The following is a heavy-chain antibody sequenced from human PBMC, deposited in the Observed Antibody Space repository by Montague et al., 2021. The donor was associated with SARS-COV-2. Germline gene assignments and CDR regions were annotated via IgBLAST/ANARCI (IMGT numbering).Heavy chain of an antibody. CDR3: VREKAGGVPKVLDI. D-gene: IGHD3-16*01. Sequence: SETLSLTCTVSGCSISRGDYWGWIRQPPGKGLEWVGSIYHSGTTYYNPSLESRLTMSVDTSTNQFSLRLTSVTAADTAVFFCVREKAGGVPKVLDIWGQGTMVIVSS. V-gene: IGHV4-38-2*02. CDR1: GCSISRGDY. J-gene: IGHJ3*02. CDR2: IYHSGTT.